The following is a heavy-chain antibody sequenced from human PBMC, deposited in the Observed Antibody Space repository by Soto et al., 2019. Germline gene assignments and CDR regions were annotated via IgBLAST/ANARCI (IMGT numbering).Heavy chain of an antibody. J-gene: IGHJ3*02. CDR1: GDTFSNFG. V-gene: IGHV1-18*01. Sequence: ASVKVACKTSGDTFSNFGISWVRQAPGQGLEWMGWISAYNGNTKYAEKFQGRLTMTTDTSASTAYMELSSLRSEDTAVYYCARDTIMITFGGVIRRDDAFDIWGQGTMVTVSS. CDR2: ISAYNGNT. D-gene: IGHD3-16*02. CDR3: ARDTIMITFGGVIRRDDAFDI.